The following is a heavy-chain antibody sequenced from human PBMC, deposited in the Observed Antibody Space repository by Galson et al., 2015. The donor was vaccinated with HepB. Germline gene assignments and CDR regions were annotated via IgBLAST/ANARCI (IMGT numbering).Heavy chain of an antibody. J-gene: IGHJ4*02. CDR2: ISYDGSNK. CDR3: ARAFSDSSGYCFDK. V-gene: IGHV3-30-3*01. Sequence: SLRLSCAASGFTLSNYAMHWVRQAPGKGLEWVAVISYDGSNKYYADSVKGRFTISRDISKNTLYLQVNSLRAEDTAVYYCARAFSDSSGYCFDKWGQGTLVTVSS. D-gene: IGHD3-22*01. CDR1: GFTLSNYA.